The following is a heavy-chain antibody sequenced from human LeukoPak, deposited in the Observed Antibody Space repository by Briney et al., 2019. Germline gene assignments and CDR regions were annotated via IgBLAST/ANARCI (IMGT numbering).Heavy chain of an antibody. V-gene: IGHV1-69*05. J-gene: IGHJ4*02. D-gene: IGHD5-18*01. Sequence: ASVKVSCKASGYTFPSYAISWVRQAPGQGLEWMGGIIPIFGTANYAQKFQGRVTITTDESTSTAYMELSSLRSEDTAVYYCARENTAMASIDYWGQGTLVTVSS. CDR3: ARENTAMASIDY. CDR1: GYTFPSYA. CDR2: IIPIFGTA.